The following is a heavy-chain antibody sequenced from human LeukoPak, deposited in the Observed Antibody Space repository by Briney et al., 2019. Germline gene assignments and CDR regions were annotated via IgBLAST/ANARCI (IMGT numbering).Heavy chain of an antibody. CDR2: IYHSGST. J-gene: IGHJ4*02. V-gene: IGHV4-30-4*01. D-gene: IGHD6-13*01. Sequence: PSETLSLTCTVSGVSISSYDYYWSWIRQPPGEGLEWIAYIYHSGSTNYNPSLKSRVTISADTSKSQFSLSLSSVTAADTAVYYCARQRDLQQLAPFDYWGQGTLVTVSS. CDR1: GVSISSYDYY. CDR3: ARQRDLQQLAPFDY.